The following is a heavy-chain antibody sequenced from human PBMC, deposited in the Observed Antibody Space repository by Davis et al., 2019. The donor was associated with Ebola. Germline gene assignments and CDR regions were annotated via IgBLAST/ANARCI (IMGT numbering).Heavy chain of an antibody. Sequence: GESLKISCAASGFTFSSYAMHWVRQAPGKGLEWVAVISYDGSNKYYADSVKGRFTISRDNSKNTLYLQMNSLTAEDTAVYYCVRDRDSSSWYIDYWGQGTLVTVSS. CDR3: VRDRDSSSWYIDY. CDR1: GFTFSSYA. CDR2: ISYDGSNK. D-gene: IGHD6-13*01. V-gene: IGHV3-30-3*01. J-gene: IGHJ4*02.